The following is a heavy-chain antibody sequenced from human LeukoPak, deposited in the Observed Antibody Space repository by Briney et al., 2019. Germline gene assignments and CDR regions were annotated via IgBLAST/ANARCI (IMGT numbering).Heavy chain of an antibody. D-gene: IGHD1-1*01. CDR2: IQQNGIEK. J-gene: IGHJ5*02. Sequence: GGSLRLSCAASGFTFRDFWMSWVRQAPGKGLEWVANIQQNGIEKYSVEGRFTISRDNVNSLLYLRISSLRADDTAMYYCARDRDGKDLWGQEPWSPSPQ. V-gene: IGHV3-7*03. CDR3: ARDRDGKDL. CDR1: GFTFRDFW.